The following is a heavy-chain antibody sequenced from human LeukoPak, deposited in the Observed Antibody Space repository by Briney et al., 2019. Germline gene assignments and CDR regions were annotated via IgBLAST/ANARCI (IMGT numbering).Heavy chain of an antibody. V-gene: IGHV3-23*01. CDR2: ISGSGGST. Sequence: GGSLRLSCAASGFTFSSYAVSWVRQAPGKGLEWVSAISGSGGSTYYADSVKGRFTISRDNSKNTLYLQMNSLRAEDTAVYYCAKDLGEWLVHFWGQGTLVTVSS. J-gene: IGHJ4*02. D-gene: IGHD6-19*01. CDR1: GFTFSSYA. CDR3: AKDLGEWLVHF.